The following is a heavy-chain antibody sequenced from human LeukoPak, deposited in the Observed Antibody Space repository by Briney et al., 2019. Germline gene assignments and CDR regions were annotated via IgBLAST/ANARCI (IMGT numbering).Heavy chain of an antibody. D-gene: IGHD1-26*01. CDR2: ISYDGSNK. CDR3: ASGGQTELYGMDV. J-gene: IGHJ6*02. Sequence: GGSLRLSCAASGFTFSSYAMHWVSQAPGKGLEGVAVISYDGSNKYYGDSVKGRFTISRDNSKNTLYLQMNSLRAEDTAVYYCASGGQTELYGMDVWGQGTTVTVSS. CDR1: GFTFSSYA. V-gene: IGHV3-30-3*01.